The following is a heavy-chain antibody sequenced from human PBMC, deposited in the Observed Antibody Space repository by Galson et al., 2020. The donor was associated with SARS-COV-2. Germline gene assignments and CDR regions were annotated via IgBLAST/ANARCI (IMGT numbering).Heavy chain of an antibody. Sequence: SETLSLTCTVSGGSISSSSYSWGWIRQPPGKGLEWIGSISYTGSTYYNPSLKSRVTISVDRSKNQLSLKLSSVTAADTAVYYCARHGVSFALYYWGQGTLVTVSS. CDR2: ISYTGST. CDR3: ARHGVSFALYY. J-gene: IGHJ4*02. CDR1: GGSISSSSYS. V-gene: IGHV4-39*01. D-gene: IGHD3-16*01.